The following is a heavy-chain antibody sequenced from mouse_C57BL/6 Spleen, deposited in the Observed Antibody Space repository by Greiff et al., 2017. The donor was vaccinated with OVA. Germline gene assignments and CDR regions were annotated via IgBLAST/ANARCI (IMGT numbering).Heavy chain of an antibody. J-gene: IGHJ3*01. CDR2: INYDGSST. D-gene: IGHD1-1*01. V-gene: IGHV5-16*01. Sequence: EVKVVESEGGLVQPGSSMKLSCTASGFTFSDYYMAWVRQVPEKGLEWVANINYDGSSTYYLDSLKSRFIISRDNAKTILYLQMSSLKSEDTATYYCARGERYYGSSPWFAYWGQGTLVTVSA. CDR1: GFTFSDYY. CDR3: ARGERYYGSSPWFAY.